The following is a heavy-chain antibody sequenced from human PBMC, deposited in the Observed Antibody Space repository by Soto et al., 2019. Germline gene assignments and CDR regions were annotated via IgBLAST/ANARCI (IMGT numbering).Heavy chain of an antibody. D-gene: IGHD2-15*01. V-gene: IGHV4-59*01. Sequence: QVQLQESGPGLVKPSETLSLTCTVSGGSITTYYWSWIRQPPGKGLEWIGHIYYSGSTNYTPPLKIRVTISVDTSKSQLSLKLCSVTAADTAVYYCARVRDCSGGTCYSWWFDPWGQGTLVTVSS. J-gene: IGHJ5*02. CDR2: IYYSGST. CDR3: ARVRDCSGGTCYSWWFDP. CDR1: GGSITTYY.